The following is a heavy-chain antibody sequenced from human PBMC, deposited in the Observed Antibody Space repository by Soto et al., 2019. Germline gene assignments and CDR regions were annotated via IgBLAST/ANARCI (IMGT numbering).Heavy chain of an antibody. D-gene: IGHD5-18*01. Sequence: EVQLVESGGGLVQPGGSLRLSCTASGFTFSDYWMHWVRQAPGKGLVWVSRINNDGSSTVHGDPVKGRFTISIDNAKNPVYLAMHSLRAEDTAVYYCTRGQSGYSFFDFWGQGTLVTVSS. V-gene: IGHV3-74*01. CDR3: TRGQSGYSFFDF. J-gene: IGHJ4*02. CDR1: GFTFSDYW. CDR2: INNDGSST.